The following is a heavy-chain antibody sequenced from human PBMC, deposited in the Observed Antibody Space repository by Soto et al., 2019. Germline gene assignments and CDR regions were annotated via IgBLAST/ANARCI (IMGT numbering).Heavy chain of an antibody. CDR3: ATESLTRLPRYYYMDV. V-gene: IGHV1-24*01. J-gene: IGHJ6*03. CDR2: FDPEDGET. CDR1: GYTLTELS. Sequence: ASVKVSCKVSGYTLTELSMHWVRQAPGKGLEWMGGFDPEDGETIYAQKFQGRVTMTEDTSTDTAYMELSSLRSEDTAVYYCATESLTRLPRYYYMDVWGKGTTVTVSS. D-gene: IGHD3-9*01.